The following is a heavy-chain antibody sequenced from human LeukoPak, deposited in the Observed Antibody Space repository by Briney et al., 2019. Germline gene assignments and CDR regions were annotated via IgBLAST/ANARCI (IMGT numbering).Heavy chain of an antibody. CDR1: GYTFTSYD. CDR3: ARVGYDSSGYYLHDY. J-gene: IGHJ4*02. CDR2: MNPNSGNT. D-gene: IGHD3-22*01. V-gene: IGHV1-8*01. Sequence: ASVKVSCKASGYTFTSYDINWVRQATGQGLEWMGWMNPNSGNTGSAQKFQGRLSMTRNTPISTAYMELSSLRSEDTAVYYCARVGYDSSGYYLHDYWGQGTLVTVSS.